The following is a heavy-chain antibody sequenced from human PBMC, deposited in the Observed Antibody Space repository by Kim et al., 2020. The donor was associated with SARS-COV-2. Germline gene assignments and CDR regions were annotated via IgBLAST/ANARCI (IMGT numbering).Heavy chain of an antibody. CDR3: ARRYYDSSGFEYFDY. Sequence: PAFQGQVTISADKSVNPAHLQWSSLRASDTAMYYCARRYYDSSGFEYFDYWGQGTLVTVSS. D-gene: IGHD3-22*01. V-gene: IGHV5-51*01. J-gene: IGHJ4*02.